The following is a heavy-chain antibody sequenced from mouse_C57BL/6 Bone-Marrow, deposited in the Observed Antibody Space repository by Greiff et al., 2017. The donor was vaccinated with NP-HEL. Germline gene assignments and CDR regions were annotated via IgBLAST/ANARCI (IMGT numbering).Heavy chain of an antibody. J-gene: IGHJ2*01. CDR3: ARGITTVVGPFFDY. D-gene: IGHD1-1*01. V-gene: IGHV1-42*01. Sequence: VQLQQSGPELVKPGASVKISCKASGYSFTGYYMNWVKQSPEKSLEWIGEINPSTGGTTYNQKFKAKATLTVDKSSSTAYMQLKSLTSEDSAVYYCARGITTVVGPFFDYWGQGTTLTVSS. CDR1: GYSFTGYY. CDR2: INPSTGGT.